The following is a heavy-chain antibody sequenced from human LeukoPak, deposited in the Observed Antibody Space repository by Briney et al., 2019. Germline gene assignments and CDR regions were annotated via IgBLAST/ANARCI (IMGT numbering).Heavy chain of an antibody. Sequence: PSETLSLTCTVSGGSISSSSYYGGWIRQPPGKGLEWIGSIYYSGSTYYNPSLKSGVTISVDTSKTQFSLKLSSVTAADTAVYYCARDMTTVPTFLKTGFDPWGQGTLVTVSS. CDR3: ARDMTTVPTFLKTGFDP. J-gene: IGHJ5*02. CDR1: GGSISSSSYY. CDR2: IYYSGST. V-gene: IGHV4-39*07. D-gene: IGHD4-17*01.